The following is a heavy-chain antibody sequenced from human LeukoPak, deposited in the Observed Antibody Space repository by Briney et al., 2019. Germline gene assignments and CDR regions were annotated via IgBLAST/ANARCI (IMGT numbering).Heavy chain of an antibody. Sequence: SETLSLTCAVSGYSISSGYYWGWIRQPPGKGLEWIGYIYYSGSTNYNPSLKSRVTISVDTSKNQFSLKLSSVTAADTAVYYCAREGYYDRNWFDPWGQGTLVTVSS. J-gene: IGHJ5*02. CDR1: GYSISSGYY. D-gene: IGHD3-22*01. CDR2: IYYSGST. V-gene: IGHV4-61*01. CDR3: AREGYYDRNWFDP.